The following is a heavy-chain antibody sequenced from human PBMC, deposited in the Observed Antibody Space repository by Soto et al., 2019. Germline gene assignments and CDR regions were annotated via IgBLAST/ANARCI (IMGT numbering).Heavy chain of an antibody. J-gene: IGHJ4*02. D-gene: IGHD2-15*01. CDR2: IYSGGST. CDR1: GFTVSSNY. CDR3: ATAKLLLPWLFDV. V-gene: IGHV3-66*01. Sequence: PGGSLRLSCAASGFTVSSNYMSWVRQAPGKGLEWVSVIYSGGSTYYADSVKGRFIISRDDSKNTLFLQMNSLRAEDTAVYYCATAKLLLPWLFDVWGQGSLVTVSS.